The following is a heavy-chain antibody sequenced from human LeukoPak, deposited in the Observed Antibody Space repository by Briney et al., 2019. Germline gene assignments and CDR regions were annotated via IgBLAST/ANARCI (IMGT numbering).Heavy chain of an antibody. J-gene: IGHJ4*02. D-gene: IGHD3-10*01. CDR2: LNPSGGST. CDR3: ARVTRERITMVRGVITPYFDY. Sequence: ASVKVSCKASGYTFTSYYMHWVRQAPGQGLEWMGILNPSGGSTSYAQKFQGRVTMTRDMSTSTVYMELSSLRSEDTAVYYCARVTRERITMVRGVITPYFDYWGQGTLVTVSS. CDR1: GYTFTSYY. V-gene: IGHV1-46*01.